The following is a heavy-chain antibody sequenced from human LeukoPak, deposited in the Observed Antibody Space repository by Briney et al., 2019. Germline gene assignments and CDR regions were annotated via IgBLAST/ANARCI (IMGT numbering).Heavy chain of an antibody. CDR3: AKDYFGNYGDFFDY. CDR2: ITGSGSDT. D-gene: IGHD4-17*01. J-gene: IGHJ4*02. V-gene: IGHV3-23*01. CDR1: GFTFSSYS. Sequence: PGGSLRLSCAASGFTFSSYSMNWVRQAPGKGLEWVSGITGSGSDTYYADSVKGRFTISRDNSKNTLYLQMNSLRAEDTALYYCAKDYFGNYGDFFDYWGQGTLVTVSS.